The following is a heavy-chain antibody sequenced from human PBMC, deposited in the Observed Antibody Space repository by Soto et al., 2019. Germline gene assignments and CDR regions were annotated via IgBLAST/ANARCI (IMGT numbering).Heavy chain of an antibody. Sequence: PGGSLRLSCAASGFTFSSYWMHWVRQAPGKGLVWGSRINSDGSSTSYADSVKGRFTISRDNAKNTLYLQMNSLRAEDTAVYYCARGLVVPAAIGTYYYYGMDVWGQGTTVTVYS. D-gene: IGHD2-2*02. CDR1: GFTFSSYW. CDR2: INSDGSST. CDR3: ARGLVVPAAIGTYYYYGMDV. V-gene: IGHV3-74*01. J-gene: IGHJ6*02.